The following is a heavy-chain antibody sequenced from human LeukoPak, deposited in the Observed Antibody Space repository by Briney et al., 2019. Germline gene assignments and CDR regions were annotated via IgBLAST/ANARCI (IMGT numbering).Heavy chain of an antibody. CDR3: ARGGGLDV. Sequence: GGSLRLSCAASGFIFSSYSMSWVRQAPGKGLEWVASINHNGNVNYYVDSVKGRFTISRDNAKNSLYLQMSNLRAEDTAVYFCARGGGLDVWGQGATVTVSS. CDR2: INHNGNVN. CDR1: GFIFSSYS. V-gene: IGHV3-7*03. J-gene: IGHJ6*02. D-gene: IGHD3-16*01.